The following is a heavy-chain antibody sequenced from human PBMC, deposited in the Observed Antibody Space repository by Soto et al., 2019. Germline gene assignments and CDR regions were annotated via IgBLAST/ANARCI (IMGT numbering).Heavy chain of an antibody. D-gene: IGHD6-13*01. J-gene: IGHJ6*02. CDR2: IIPIFGTA. CDR1: GGTFSSYA. CDR3: ARRRSIAATGVRYYYGMDV. Sequence: QVQLVQSGAEVKKPGSSVKVSCKASGGTFSSYAISWVRQAPGQGLEWMGGIIPIFGTANYAQKFQGRVTITADESTSTAYMELSSLRSEDTAVYYCARRRSIAATGVRYYYGMDVWGQGTTVTVSS. V-gene: IGHV1-69*01.